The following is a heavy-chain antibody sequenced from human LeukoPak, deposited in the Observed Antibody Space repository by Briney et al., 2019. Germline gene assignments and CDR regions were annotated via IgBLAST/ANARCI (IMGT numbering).Heavy chain of an antibody. J-gene: IGHJ3*01. CDR3: ASGYAFDV. V-gene: IGHV6-1*01. CDR1: GDSVSNNNGA. CDR2: TYYRYQWHN. Sequence: SQTLSLTCAISGDSVSNNNGAWNWLRQSQSRGLEWLGRTYYRYQWHNDYARSVMSRISVDPDTSKNQICLHLSSVTPDVKAVYYGASGYAFDVSGRGTMVTVSS.